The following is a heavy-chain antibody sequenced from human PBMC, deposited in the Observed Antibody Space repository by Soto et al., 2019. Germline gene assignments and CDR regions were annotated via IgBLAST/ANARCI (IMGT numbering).Heavy chain of an antibody. D-gene: IGHD2-15*01. Sequence: EVPLVESGGGVVQPGGSLRLSCAASGFTFSYYAIHWVRQAPGKGLEYVSAIRSNGGSASYANSVRGRFTISRDDSKKTVYLQMSSLRGKDMAVYYCARTRNGTCYGCYDAWGQGPLGTVS. CDR3: ARTRNGTCYGCYDA. J-gene: IGHJ5*02. CDR2: IRSNGGSA. V-gene: IGHV3-64*01. CDR1: GFTFSYYA.